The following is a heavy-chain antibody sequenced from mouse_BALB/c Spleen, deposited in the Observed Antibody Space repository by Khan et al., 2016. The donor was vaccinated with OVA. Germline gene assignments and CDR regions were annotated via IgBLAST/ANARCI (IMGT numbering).Heavy chain of an antibody. V-gene: IGHV3-2*02. CDR2: ISYSGVT. CDR3: ARGNYYGYNVDN. Sequence: EVQLQESGPGLVKPSQSLSLTCTVTGYSITSGYAWNWIRQFPGNKLEWMGYISYSGVTSYTPSLKSRISITRDTSKNQFFLQLNSVTTEDTATYYCARGNYYGYNVDNWGQGTTLTVSS. CDR1: GYSITSGYA. D-gene: IGHD1-2*01. J-gene: IGHJ2*01.